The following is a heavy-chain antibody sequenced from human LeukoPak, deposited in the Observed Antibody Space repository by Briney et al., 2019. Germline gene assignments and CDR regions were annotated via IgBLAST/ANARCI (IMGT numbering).Heavy chain of an antibody. CDR1: GFIFSTYW. J-gene: IGHJ6*02. Sequence: GGSLRLSCAASGFIFSTYWMTWVRQAPGKGLEWVANIKEDGSESHYVDSVKGRFTISRDNAKNSLYLQMSNLRAEDTAVYFCARGGGLDVWGQGATVTVPS. V-gene: IGHV3-7*03. CDR3: ARGGGLDV. D-gene: IGHD3-16*01. CDR2: IKEDGSES.